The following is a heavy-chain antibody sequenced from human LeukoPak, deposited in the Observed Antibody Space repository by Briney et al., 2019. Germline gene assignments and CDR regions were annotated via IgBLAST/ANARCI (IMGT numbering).Heavy chain of an antibody. J-gene: IGHJ6*02. D-gene: IGHD3-10*01. V-gene: IGHV4-34*01. CDR3: ARVRMVRGVITYYYYGMDV. CDR1: GGSISSYY. Sequence: PSETLSLTCTVSGGSISSYYWSWIRQPPGKGLEWIGEINHSGSTNYNPSLKSRVTISVDTSKNQFTLKLSSVTAADTAVYYCARVRMVRGVITYYYYGMDVWGQGTTVTVSS. CDR2: INHSGST.